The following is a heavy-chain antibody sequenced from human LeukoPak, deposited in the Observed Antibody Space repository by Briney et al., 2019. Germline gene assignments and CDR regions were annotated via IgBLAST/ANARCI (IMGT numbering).Heavy chain of an antibody. CDR3: AKVLGANYYDSSGFSDAFDI. D-gene: IGHD3-22*01. Sequence: PGGSLRLSCAASGFTFSSYDMHWVRQATGKGLEWVSAIGTAGDTYYPGSVKGRFTISRENAKNSLYLQMNSLRAGDTAVYYCAKVLGANYYDSSGFSDAFDIWGQGTMVTVSS. CDR1: GFTFSSYD. J-gene: IGHJ3*02. V-gene: IGHV3-13*01. CDR2: IGTAGDT.